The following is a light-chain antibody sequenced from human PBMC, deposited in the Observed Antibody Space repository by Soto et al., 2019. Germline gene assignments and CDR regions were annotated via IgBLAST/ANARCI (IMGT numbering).Light chain of an antibody. J-gene: IGLJ1*01. Sequence: QSVLTQPPSVSGAPGQRVTISCTGSNSNIGAGYDVYWYQQLPGTAPKRLIYGNSDRPSGVPDRFSGSKSGTSASLAITGLQAEEEAEYFCQSYDSNLNVCVFGTGTKVTVL. V-gene: IGLV1-40*01. CDR3: QSYDSNLNVCV. CDR2: GNS. CDR1: NSNIGAGYD.